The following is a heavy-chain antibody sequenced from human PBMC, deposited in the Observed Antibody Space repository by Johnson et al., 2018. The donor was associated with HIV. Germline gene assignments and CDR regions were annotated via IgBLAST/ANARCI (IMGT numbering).Heavy chain of an antibody. D-gene: IGHD2-8*01. CDR3: ATRDPTYRPGVFDI. J-gene: IGHJ3*02. V-gene: IGHV3-30*04. CDR1: GFRFSTYA. CDR2: ISDDGSKI. Sequence: QVQLVESGGGVVQPGRSLRLSCAASGFRFSTYALHWVRQTPGKGLEWVALISDDGSKIYHADSVKGRFTISRDNSKNTLYLQINSLRAEDTAVYYCATRDPTYRPGVFDIWGQGTMVTVSS.